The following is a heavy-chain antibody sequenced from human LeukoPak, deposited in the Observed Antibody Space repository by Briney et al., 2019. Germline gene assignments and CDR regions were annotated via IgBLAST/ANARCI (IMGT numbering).Heavy chain of an antibody. J-gene: IGHJ6*04. CDR2: IYPGDSDI. D-gene: IGHD3-10*01. CDR3: ARTLFRDANYYYYGMDV. CDR1: GYSFTSYW. Sequence: GESLKISCKGSGYSFTSYWIGWVRQVPGKGLEWMGIIYPGDSDIRYSPSFQGQVTISADKSISTVYLRWSSLKASDTAMYYCARTLFRDANYYYYGMDVWGKGTTVTVSS. V-gene: IGHV5-51*01.